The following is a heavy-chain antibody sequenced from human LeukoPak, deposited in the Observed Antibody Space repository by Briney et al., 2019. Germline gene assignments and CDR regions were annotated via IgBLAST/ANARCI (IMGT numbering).Heavy chain of an antibody. J-gene: IGHJ4*02. CDR2: IYYSGST. D-gene: IGHD3-22*01. V-gene: IGHV4-59*08. CDR1: GGSISSYY. CDR3: ARLITGGWLTY. Sequence: SETLSLTCTVPGGSISSYYWSWIRQPPGKGLEWIGYIYYSGSTNYNPSLKSRVTISVDTSKNQFSLKLSSVTAADTAVYYCARLITGGWLTYWGQGTLVTVSS.